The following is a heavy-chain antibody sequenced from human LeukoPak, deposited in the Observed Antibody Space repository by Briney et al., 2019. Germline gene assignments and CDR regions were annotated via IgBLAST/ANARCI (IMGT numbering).Heavy chain of an antibody. J-gene: IGHJ4*02. CDR1: GFTFSNAW. CDR3: TTDIRPYYYDSSGYYGTGD. CDR2: IKSKTDGGTT. Sequence: GGSLRLSCAASGFTFSNAWMSWVRQAPGKGLEWVGRIKSKTDGGTTDYAAPVKGRFTISRDDSKNTLYLQMNSLKTEDTAVYYCTTDIRPYYYDSSGYYGTGDWGQGTLVTASS. D-gene: IGHD3-22*01. V-gene: IGHV3-15*01.